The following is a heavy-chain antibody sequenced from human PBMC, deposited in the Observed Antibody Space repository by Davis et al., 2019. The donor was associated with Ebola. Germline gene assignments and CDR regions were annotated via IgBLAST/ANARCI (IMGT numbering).Heavy chain of an antibody. D-gene: IGHD1-26*01. Sequence: SETLSLTCSVSGGSIGNSNYYCSWLRQRPGKGLEWIGSLFYTGTTYFNSSLNSPVTVSVDTSRNYFSLKLSSMTATDTAIYYCAIQVVGATRIFDFWGQGTLVTVSS. V-gene: IGHV4-39*02. CDR1: GGSIGNSNYY. J-gene: IGHJ4*02. CDR2: LFYTGTT. CDR3: AIQVVGATRIFDF.